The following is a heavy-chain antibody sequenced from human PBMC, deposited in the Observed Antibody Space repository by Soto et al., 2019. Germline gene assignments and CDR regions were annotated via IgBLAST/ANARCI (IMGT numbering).Heavy chain of an antibody. CDR2: IIPIFGTA. Sequence: AAKVSCKASGGTFSSYAISGVRQAPGQGLEWMGGIIPIFGTANYAQKFQGRVTITADESTSTAYMELSSLRSEDTAVYYCARSSLFQESTPLSLNYYYYGMDVWGQGTTVTVS. D-gene: IGHD2-21*01. J-gene: IGHJ6*02. CDR1: GGTFSSYA. V-gene: IGHV1-69*13. CDR3: ARSSLFQESTPLSLNYYYYGMDV.